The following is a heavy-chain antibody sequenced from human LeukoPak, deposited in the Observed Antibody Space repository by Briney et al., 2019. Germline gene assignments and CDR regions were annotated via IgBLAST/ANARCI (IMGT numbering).Heavy chain of an antibody. J-gene: IGHJ4*02. CDR1: GFTFSSYA. D-gene: IGHD1-26*01. CDR2: ISGSGGST. Sequence: GGSLRLSCAASGFTFSSYAMSWVRQAPGKGLEWVSAISGSGGSTYYADSVKGRFTISRDDSKNTLYLQMNSLRAEDTAVYYCAKVLRPGARSGSYYGGTVDYWGQGTLVTVSS. CDR3: AKVLRPGARSGSYYGGTVDY. V-gene: IGHV3-23*01.